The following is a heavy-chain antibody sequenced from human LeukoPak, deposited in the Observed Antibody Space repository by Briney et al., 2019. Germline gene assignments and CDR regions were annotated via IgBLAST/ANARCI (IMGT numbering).Heavy chain of an antibody. CDR2: MNPNSGNT. CDR3: AREGWTFGGNQGTFDY. CDR1: GYTFTSYD. J-gene: IGHJ4*02. V-gene: IGHV1-8*01. D-gene: IGHD3-16*01. Sequence: ASVKVSCKASGYTFTSYDINWVRQATGQGLEWMGWMNPNSGNTGYAQKFQGRVTMTRNTSISTAYMELNSLRAEDTAVYYCAREGWTFGGNQGTFDYWGQGTLVTVSS.